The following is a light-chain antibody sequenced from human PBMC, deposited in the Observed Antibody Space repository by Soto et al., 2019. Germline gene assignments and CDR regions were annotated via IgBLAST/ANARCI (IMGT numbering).Light chain of an antibody. J-gene: IGKJ1*01. CDR3: QQRSNWPRT. CDR1: QSVGRY. CDR2: DAS. Sequence: EIVLIQSPATLSLSPGEGATLSCRASQSVGRYLAWYQQKPGQAPRLLIYDASNRATGIPARFSGSGSGTDFTLTISRREPEDFARYYCQQRSNWPRTFGQGTKVEIK. V-gene: IGKV3-11*01.